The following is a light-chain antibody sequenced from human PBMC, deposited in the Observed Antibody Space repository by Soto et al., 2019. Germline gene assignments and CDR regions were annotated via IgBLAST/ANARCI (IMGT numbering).Light chain of an antibody. CDR1: QSVSSSY. CDR3: QQFGSSVLT. V-gene: IGKV3-20*01. J-gene: IGKJ4*01. CDR2: GAS. Sequence: EIVLTQSPGTLSLSPGERATLSCRASQSVSSSYLAWYQQKPGQAPRLLIHGASSRATGIPDRFSGSGSGTDFTLTVSRLEPEDVALYYCQQFGSSVLTFGGGPKVEIK.